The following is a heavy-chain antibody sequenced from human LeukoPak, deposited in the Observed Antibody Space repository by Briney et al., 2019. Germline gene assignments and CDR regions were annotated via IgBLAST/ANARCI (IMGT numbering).Heavy chain of an antibody. J-gene: IGHJ4*02. D-gene: IGHD6-19*01. V-gene: IGHV1-24*01. CDR3: ATVSSGWYVSDY. CDR1: GYTLTELS. Sequence: GASVKVSCKVPGYTLTELSMHWVRQAPGKGLEWMGGFDPEDGETIYAQKFQGRVTMTEDTSTDTAYMELSSLRSEDTAVYYCATVSSGWYVSDYWGQGTLVTVSS. CDR2: FDPEDGET.